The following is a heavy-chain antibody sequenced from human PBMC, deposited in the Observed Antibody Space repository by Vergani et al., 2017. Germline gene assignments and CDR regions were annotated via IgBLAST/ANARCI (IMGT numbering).Heavy chain of an antibody. D-gene: IGHD1-7*01. CDR3: TRDPIDWNYGVDP. CDR2: IRSKAYGGTT. CDR1: GFTFSSYE. V-gene: IGHV3-49*04. J-gene: IGHJ5*02. Sequence: EVQLVESGGGLVQPGGSLRLSCAASGFTFSSYEMNWVRQAPGKGLEWVGFIRSKAYGGTTEYAASVKGRFTISRDDSKSIAYLQMNSLKTEDTAVYYCTRDPIDWNYGVDPWGQGTLVTGSS.